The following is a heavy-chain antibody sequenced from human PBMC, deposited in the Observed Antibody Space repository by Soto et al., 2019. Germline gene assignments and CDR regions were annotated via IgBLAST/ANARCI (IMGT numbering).Heavy chain of an antibody. CDR2: LLDYGSK. J-gene: IGHJ3*02. CDR1: RFPFSYYA. CDR3: AKEGTGLYNAFDI. D-gene: IGHD3-10*01. V-gene: IGHV3-30*18. Sequence: QVELVESGGGVVRPGRSLRLSCAASRFPFSYYAMHWVRQAPGKGLECVAVLLDYGSKYYADSVKGRFTISKDNSMKTVDLEMSSLRPEDTALYYCAKEGTGLYNAFDIWGQGTMVTVS.